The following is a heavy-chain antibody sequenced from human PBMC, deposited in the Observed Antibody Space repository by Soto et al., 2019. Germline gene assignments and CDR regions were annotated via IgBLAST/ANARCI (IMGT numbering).Heavy chain of an antibody. CDR1: GFTFSTHG. J-gene: IGHJ5*01. CDR2: ISHDGSAK. CDR3: AKDRGETGWYNWFDS. Sequence: QVQLVESGGGLVQPGTSLRLSCAASGFTFSTHGMHWVRQAPGKGLQWVAMISHDGSAKHYVDSVKGRFTISRDTSKNTLFLQMDSLRVEDTAIYYCAKDRGETGWYNWFDSWGQGTLVTVSS. D-gene: IGHD6-19*01. V-gene: IGHV3-30*18.